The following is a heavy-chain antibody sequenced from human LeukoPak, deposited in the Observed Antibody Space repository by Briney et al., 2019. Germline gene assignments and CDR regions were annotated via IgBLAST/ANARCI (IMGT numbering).Heavy chain of an antibody. CDR1: GFTFSDYS. CDR2: ITSRSGYL. D-gene: IGHD3-22*01. V-gene: IGHV3-21*06. J-gene: IGHJ4*02. Sequence: PGRSLRLSCVASGFTFSDYSMNWVRQAPGRGLEWVSSITSRSGYLFYADSVRDRFVISRDNADNTVFLQMNSLTAEDTAIYYCARDLDYYDGNGYLDYWGQGTLVTVSS. CDR3: ARDLDYYDGNGYLDY.